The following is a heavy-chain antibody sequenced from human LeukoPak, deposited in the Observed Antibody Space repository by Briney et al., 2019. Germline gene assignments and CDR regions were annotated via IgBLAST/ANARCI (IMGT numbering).Heavy chain of an antibody. J-gene: IGHJ6*03. Sequence: ASVKVSCKASGYTFTSYAINWVRQATGQGLEWMGWMNPNSGNTGYAQKFQGRVTMTRNTSISTAYMELSSLRSEDTAVYYCARGYSGYDYYYYYYMDVWGKGTTVTVSS. CDR2: MNPNSGNT. CDR3: ARGYSGYDYYYYYYMDV. CDR1: GYTFTSYA. D-gene: IGHD5-12*01. V-gene: IGHV1-8*01.